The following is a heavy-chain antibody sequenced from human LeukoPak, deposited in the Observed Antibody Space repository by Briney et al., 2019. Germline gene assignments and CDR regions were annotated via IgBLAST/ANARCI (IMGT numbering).Heavy chain of an antibody. Sequence: ASVKVSCKASGYTFTSYGISWVRQGPGQGLEWMGWISAYNGNTNYAQKLQGRVTMTTDTSTSTAYMELRSLRSDDTAVYYCARASRGGGYSSSWYRRGSNWFDPWGQGTLVTVS. CDR1: GYTFTSYG. CDR3: ARASRGGGYSSSWYRRGSNWFDP. J-gene: IGHJ5*02. D-gene: IGHD6-13*01. CDR2: ISAYNGNT. V-gene: IGHV1-18*04.